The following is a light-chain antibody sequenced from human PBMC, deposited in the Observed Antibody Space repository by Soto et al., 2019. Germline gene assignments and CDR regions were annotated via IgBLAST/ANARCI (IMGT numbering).Light chain of an antibody. Sequence: EIVMRQSPATLSVSPGERATLSCRASQSVSSNLAWYQQKPGQAPRLLIYGASTRATGIPARFSGSGSGTEFTLTISSLQSEDSAVYYCQQYNNWPLTFGGGTKVDIK. CDR1: QSVSSN. CDR2: GAS. CDR3: QQYNNWPLT. J-gene: IGKJ4*01. V-gene: IGKV3-15*01.